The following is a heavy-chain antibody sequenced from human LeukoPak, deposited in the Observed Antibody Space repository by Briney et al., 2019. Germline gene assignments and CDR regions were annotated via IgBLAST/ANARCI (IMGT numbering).Heavy chain of an antibody. D-gene: IGHD3-10*01. CDR2: IYHSGST. V-gene: IGHV4-30-2*01. CDR1: GGSISSGGYS. J-gene: IGHJ4*02. Sequence: PSQTLSLTCAVSGGSISSGGYSWGWIRQPPGKGLEWIGYIYHSGSTYYNPSLKSRVTISVDRSKNQFSLKLSSVTAADTAVYYCARVFPSVGSYFDYWGQGTLVTVSS. CDR3: ARVFPSVGSYFDY.